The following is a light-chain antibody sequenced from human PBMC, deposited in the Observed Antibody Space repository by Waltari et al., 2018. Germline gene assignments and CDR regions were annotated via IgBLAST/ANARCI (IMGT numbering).Light chain of an antibody. J-gene: IGKJ4*01. CDR2: KAS. V-gene: IGKV1-5*03. Sequence: DIQMTQSPSTLSASVGDRVTITCRASQSISSLLAWFQQKPGTAPKLLIYKASDLESGVPSRFSGSGSGTEFTLTISSLQPDDFATYYCQQYIAYPLTFGGGTNVEI. CDR3: QQYIAYPLT. CDR1: QSISSL.